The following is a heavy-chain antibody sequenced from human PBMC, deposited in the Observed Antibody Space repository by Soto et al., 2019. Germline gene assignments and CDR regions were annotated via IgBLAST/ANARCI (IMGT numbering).Heavy chain of an antibody. CDR1: GFTFNDYW. D-gene: IGHD2-15*01. Sequence: EVHLVQSGGGLVQPGGSLRLSCAASGFTFNDYWMHWVRQVPGKGLEWVSHINRDGSDTWYADSVKGRFPISRDNAKNTVDLQMTSLRAEDTALYYCSRDEEDIPFFALDCWGRGIRFNVS. CDR3: SRDEEDIPFFALDC. CDR2: INRDGSDT. J-gene: IGHJ4*02. V-gene: IGHV3-74*01.